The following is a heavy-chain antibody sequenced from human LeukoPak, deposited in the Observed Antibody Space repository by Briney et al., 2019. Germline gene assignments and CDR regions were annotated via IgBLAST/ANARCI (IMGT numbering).Heavy chain of an antibody. CDR2: IKSKTDGGTT. CDR3: TTGYDYPDY. J-gene: IGHJ4*02. D-gene: IGHD3-22*01. V-gene: IGHV3-15*07. Sequence: GGSLRLSCAASGFTFSNAWMNWVRQAPGKGLEWVGCIKSKTDGGTTDYAAPVKGRFTISRDDSKNTLDLQMNSLKTEDTAVYYCTTGYDYPDYWGQGTLVTVSS. CDR1: GFTFSNAW.